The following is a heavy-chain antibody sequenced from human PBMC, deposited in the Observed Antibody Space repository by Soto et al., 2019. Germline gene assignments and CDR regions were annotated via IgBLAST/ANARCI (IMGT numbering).Heavy chain of an antibody. V-gene: IGHV1-2*04. J-gene: IGHJ3*01. CDR2: INPNTGGT. Sequence: EXSVKVTYQPSGYTFTGHYVHWVRQAAGEGLEWMGWINPNTGGTNYAQKFQGWVTMTRETSISTAYMELSRLKSDDTAVYYCAREGAGNLRMYTGLDLWGPGTMVTVSS. CDR1: GYTFTGHY. D-gene: IGHD3-10*01. CDR3: AREGAGNLRMYTGLDL.